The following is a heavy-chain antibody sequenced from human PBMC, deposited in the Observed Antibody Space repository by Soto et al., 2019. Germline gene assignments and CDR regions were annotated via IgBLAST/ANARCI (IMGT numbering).Heavy chain of an antibody. Sequence: GASVKVSCKASGYTFTSYYMHWVRQAPGQGLEWMGIINPSGGSTSYAQKFQGRVTMTRDTSTSTVYMDLSSLSSEDTAVYYCARASSGYYSYFDYWGQGTLVTVS. CDR2: INPSGGST. CDR3: ARASSGYYSYFDY. J-gene: IGHJ4*02. D-gene: IGHD3-22*01. CDR1: GYTFTSYY. V-gene: IGHV1-46*01.